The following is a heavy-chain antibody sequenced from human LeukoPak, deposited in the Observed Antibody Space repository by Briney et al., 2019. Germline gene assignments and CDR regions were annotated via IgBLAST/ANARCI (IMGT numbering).Heavy chain of an antibody. Sequence: GGSLRLSCEASGFTFGSHAMYWVRQAPGKGLEWVAGIFGSGGSPHYADPVKGRFTISRDNSRNTVYLQINSLRAEDTAVYYCGKSTVGYSSGQKPAWPVDYWGQGTLVTVSS. J-gene: IGHJ4*02. D-gene: IGHD5-18*01. V-gene: IGHV3-23*01. CDR3: GKSTVGYSSGQKPAWPVDY. CDR2: IFGSGGSP. CDR1: GFTFGSHA.